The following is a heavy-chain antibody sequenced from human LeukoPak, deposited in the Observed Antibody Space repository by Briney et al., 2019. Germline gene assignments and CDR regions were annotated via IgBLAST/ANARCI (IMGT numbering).Heavy chain of an antibody. CDR2: IYYSGST. CDR3: ARNNRGYSDGYLNP. CDR1: GGSISSGGCY. V-gene: IGHV4-31*11. J-gene: IGHJ5*02. Sequence: NPSQTLSLTCAVSGGSISSGGCYWSCIRQHPGKGLEWTGYIYYSGSTYYNPSLNSRVTISVDTSKNQFSLKLSSATAADTAVYYCARNNRGYSDGYLNPWGQGTLVTVSS. D-gene: IGHD5-18*01.